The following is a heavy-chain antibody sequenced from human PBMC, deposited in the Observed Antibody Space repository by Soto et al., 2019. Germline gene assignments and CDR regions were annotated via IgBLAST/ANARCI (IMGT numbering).Heavy chain of an antibody. J-gene: IGHJ3*02. CDR1: GYTFTSYY. V-gene: IGHV1-2*04. CDR3: AKTPTLIMITFGGAPGAFDI. CDR2: INPNSGGT. Sequence: ASVKVSCKASGYTFTSYYMNWVRQAPGQGLEWMGWINPNSGGTNYAQKFQGWVTMTRDTSISTAYMELSRLRSDDTAVYYCAKTPTLIMITFGGAPGAFDIWGQGTMVTV. D-gene: IGHD3-16*01.